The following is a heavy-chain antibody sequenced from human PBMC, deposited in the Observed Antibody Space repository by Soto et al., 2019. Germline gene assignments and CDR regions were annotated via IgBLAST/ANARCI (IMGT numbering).Heavy chain of an antibody. CDR2: IYKSATT. J-gene: IGHJ5*01. D-gene: IGHD7-27*01. V-gene: IGHV4-30-4*01. Sequence: QVQLLESGPGLVKPSQTLSLTCSVSGDSISNLDYFWAWIRQPPGQALEYIGYIYKSATTYYNPSFESRVAIYVDTSKSQFSLNVTSVTAADTAVYFCARGRYCLTGRCFPNWFDSWGQGDLVTVSS. CDR1: GDSISNLDYF. CDR3: ARGRYCLTGRCFPNWFDS.